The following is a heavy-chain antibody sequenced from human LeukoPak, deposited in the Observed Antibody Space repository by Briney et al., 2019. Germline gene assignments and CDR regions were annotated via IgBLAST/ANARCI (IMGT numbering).Heavy chain of an antibody. CDR1: GLTFISYG. V-gene: IGHV3-33*01. CDR2: IWYDGSNK. Sequence: GRSLRLSCAASGLTFISYGMHWVRQAPGKGLEWVAVIWYDGSNKYYADSVKGRFTISRDNSKNTLYLQMNSLRAEDTAVYYCARDSAFPQYYYGSGSYYPDYWGQGTLVTVSS. CDR3: ARDSAFPQYYYGSGSYYPDY. D-gene: IGHD3-10*01. J-gene: IGHJ4*02.